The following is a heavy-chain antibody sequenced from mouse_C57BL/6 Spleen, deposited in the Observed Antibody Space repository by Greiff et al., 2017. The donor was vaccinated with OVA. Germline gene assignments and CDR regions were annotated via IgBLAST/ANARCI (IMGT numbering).Heavy chain of an antibody. CDR2: IWSGGST. CDR1: GFSLTSYG. D-gene: IGHD2-2*01. V-gene: IGHV2-2*01. CDR3: ARRDGYDSLYYAMDY. Sequence: VQRVESGPGLVQPSQSLSITCTASGFSLTSYGVHWVRQSPGKGLEWLGVIWSGGSTDYNAAFISRLSISKDNSKSQVFFKMNSLQADDTAIYYCARRDGYDSLYYAMDYWGQGTSVTVSS. J-gene: IGHJ4*01.